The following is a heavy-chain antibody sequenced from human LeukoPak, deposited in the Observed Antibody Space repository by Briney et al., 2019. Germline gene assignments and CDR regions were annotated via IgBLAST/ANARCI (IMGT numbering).Heavy chain of an antibody. CDR3: ARDTAVRAFDI. CDR1: GYTFSNYD. V-gene: IGHV1-8*01. Sequence: EAPVKVSCKASGYTFSNYDINWVRQATGQGLEWMGWMNPNSGDTGYAQKFQGRVTMTRDTSITTAYMELPSLTSDDTAVYYCARDTAVRAFDIWGQGTMVTVSS. J-gene: IGHJ3*02. CDR2: MNPNSGDT. D-gene: IGHD5-18*01.